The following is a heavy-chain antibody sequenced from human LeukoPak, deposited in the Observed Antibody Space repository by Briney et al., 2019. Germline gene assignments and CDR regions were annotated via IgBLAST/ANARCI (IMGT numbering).Heavy chain of an antibody. D-gene: IGHD6-6*01. J-gene: IGHJ4*02. CDR1: GGSFSGYY. CDR2: INHSGST. V-gene: IGHV4-34*01. CDR3: ARVRRSSSRDFDY. Sequence: SETLSLTCAVYGGSFSGYYWSWIRHPPGKGLEWSGEINHSGSTNYNPSLKSRVTISEDTSKNQFSLKLSSVTAADTAVYYCARVRRSSSRDFDYWGQGTLVTVSS.